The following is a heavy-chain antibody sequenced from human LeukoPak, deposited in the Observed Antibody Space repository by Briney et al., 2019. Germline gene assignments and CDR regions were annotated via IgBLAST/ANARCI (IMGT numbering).Heavy chain of an antibody. V-gene: IGHV1-2*02. CDR3: AAQRWLQSDFDY. CDR1: GYTFIDYY. Sequence: ASVKVSCKPSGYTFIDYYIHWVRQAPGQGREWMGWINPNSGGTNYAQKFQGRVTMTRDTSISTAYMDLSRLRSDDTAVYYCAAQRWLQSDFDYWGQGTLVTVSS. J-gene: IGHJ4*02. CDR2: INPNSGGT. D-gene: IGHD5-24*01.